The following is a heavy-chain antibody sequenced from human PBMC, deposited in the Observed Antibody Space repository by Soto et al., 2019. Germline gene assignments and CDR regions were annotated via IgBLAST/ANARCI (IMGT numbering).Heavy chain of an antibody. J-gene: IGHJ4*02. CDR3: AAESAYGGNPLAFLY. V-gene: IGHV1-69*01. Sequence: QVQLVQAGGEVKRPGSSVRVSCKASADTFSSYAISWVRQAPGQGLDWMGGIIPFFNTSNYAQKIQGRVTITADESTSTAYMDLSSLRSEDTAMYYCAAESAYGGNPLAFLYWGQGTLVTVSS. CDR2: IIPFFNTS. D-gene: IGHD2-21*01. CDR1: ADTFSSYA.